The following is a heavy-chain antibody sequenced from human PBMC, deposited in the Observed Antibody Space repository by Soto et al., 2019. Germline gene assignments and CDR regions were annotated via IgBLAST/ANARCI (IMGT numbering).Heavy chain of an antibody. V-gene: IGHV4-34*01. CDR3: ARDILTGLYGMDV. CDR2: INHSGST. J-gene: IGHJ6*02. D-gene: IGHD3-9*01. Sequence: PSETLSLTCAVYGGSFSGYYWSWIRQPPGKGLEWIGEINHSGSTNYNPSLKSRVTISVDTSKNQFSLKLSSVTAADTAVYYCARDILTGLYGMDVWGQGTTVT. CDR1: GGSFSGYY.